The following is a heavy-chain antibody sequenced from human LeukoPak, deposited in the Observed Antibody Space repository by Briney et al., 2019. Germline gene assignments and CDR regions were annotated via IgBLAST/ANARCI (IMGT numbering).Heavy chain of an antibody. V-gene: IGHV1-2*02. J-gene: IGHJ6*03. Sequence: ASVKVSCKASGYTFTGYYMHWVRQAPGQGLEWMGWINPNSGGTNYAQKFQGRVTMTRDTSISTAYMELSSLRSEDTAVYYCARRSPEPYYYYYMDVWGKGTTVTVSS. CDR1: GYTFTGYY. CDR2: INPNSGGT. D-gene: IGHD1-14*01. CDR3: ARRSPEPYYYYYMDV.